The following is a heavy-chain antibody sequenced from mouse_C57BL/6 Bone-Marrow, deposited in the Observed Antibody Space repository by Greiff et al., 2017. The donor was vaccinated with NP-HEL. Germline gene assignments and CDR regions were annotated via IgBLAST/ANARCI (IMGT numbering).Heavy chain of an antibody. CDR2: IYPGDGDT. J-gene: IGHJ4*01. CDR1: GYAFSSSW. Sequence: VQRVESGPELVKPGASVKISCKASGYAFSSSWMNWVKQRPGKGLEWIGRIYPGDGDTNYNGKFKGKATLTADKSSSTAYMQLSSLTSEDSAVYFCARGRVYYYGMGAMDYWGQGTSVTVSS. V-gene: IGHV1-82*01. CDR3: ARGRVYYYGMGAMDY. D-gene: IGHD1-1*01.